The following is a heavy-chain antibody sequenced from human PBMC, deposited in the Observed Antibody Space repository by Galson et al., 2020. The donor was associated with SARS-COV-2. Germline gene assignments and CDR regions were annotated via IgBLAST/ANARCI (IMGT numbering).Heavy chain of an antibody. V-gene: IGHV2-26*01. CDR1: GFSLSNARMG. Sequence: SGPTLVKPTETLTLTCTVSGFSLSNARMGVSWIRQPPGKALEWLAHIFSNDEKSYSTSRKSRLTISKDTSKSQVVLTMTNMDPVDTATYYCARIQLRWTGNFYYYYGMDVWGQGTTVTVSS. D-gene: IGHD4-17*01. J-gene: IGHJ6*02. CDR2: IFSNDEK. CDR3: ARIQLRWTGNFYYYYGMDV.